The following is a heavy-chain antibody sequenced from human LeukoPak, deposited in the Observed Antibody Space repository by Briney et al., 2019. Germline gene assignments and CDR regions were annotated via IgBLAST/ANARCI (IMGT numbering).Heavy chain of an antibody. V-gene: IGHV1-69*01. D-gene: IGHD2/OR15-2a*01. CDR2: IIPIFGTA. J-gene: IGHJ6*03. CDR1: GGTFSSYA. Sequence: SVKVSCKASGGTFSSYAISWVRQAPGQGLEWMGGIIPIFGTANYAQKFQGRVTITADESTSTAYMELSSLRSEDTAVYYCALHILQSPTYYYYYMDVGGKGPRVTVSS. CDR3: ALHILQSPTYYYYYMDV.